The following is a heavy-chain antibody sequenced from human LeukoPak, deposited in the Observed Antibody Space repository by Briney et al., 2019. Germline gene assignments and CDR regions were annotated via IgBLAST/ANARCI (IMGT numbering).Heavy chain of an antibody. V-gene: IGHV4-34*01. Sequence: PSETLSLTCAVYGGSFSGYYWSWIRQPPGKGLEWIGEINHSGSTNYNPSLKSRVTISVDTSKNQFSLKLSSVTAADTAVYYCARGQRVGYCSSTSCYARPVKFDPWGQGTLVTVSS. J-gene: IGHJ5*02. D-gene: IGHD2-2*01. CDR1: GGSFSGYY. CDR3: ARGQRVGYCSSTSCYARPVKFDP. CDR2: INHSGST.